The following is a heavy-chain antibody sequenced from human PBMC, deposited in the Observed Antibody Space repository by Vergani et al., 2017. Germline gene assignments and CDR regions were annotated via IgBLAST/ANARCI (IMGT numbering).Heavy chain of an antibody. D-gene: IGHD5-24*01. Sequence: EVQLLQSEGAVVQPGGSLRLSCVASGFTFSSHAMSWVRRGHGQGLEWVSSIKITVGSTHYADSVKGRFTISRDNSKNTLYLQMNSLRVEDTAVYYCGRGSDNYNWGQGTLVTVSS. CDR1: GFTFSSHA. J-gene: IGHJ4*02. V-gene: IGHV3-23*01. CDR2: IKITVGST. CDR3: GRGSDNYN.